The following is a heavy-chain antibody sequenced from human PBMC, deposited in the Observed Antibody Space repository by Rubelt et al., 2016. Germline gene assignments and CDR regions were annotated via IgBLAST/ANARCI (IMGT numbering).Heavy chain of an antibody. CDR3: ARNWGFDY. J-gene: IGHJ4*02. D-gene: IGHD7-27*01. Sequence: EVQLVESGGGLVQSGGSLRLSCAASGFTVSSNYMSWVCQAPGKGLEWVSVIYRGGSTYYDDSVKGRFTISRGNSKSTLYLQMNSLRAEDTAVYYCARNWGFDYWGQGTLVTVSS. V-gene: IGHV3-66*01. CDR2: IYRGGST. CDR1: GFTVSSNY.